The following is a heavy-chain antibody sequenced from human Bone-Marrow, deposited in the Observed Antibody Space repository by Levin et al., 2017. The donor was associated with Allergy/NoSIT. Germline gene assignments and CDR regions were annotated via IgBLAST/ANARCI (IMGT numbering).Heavy chain of an antibody. Sequence: PSETLSLTCAVYGGSFSGYYWSWIRQPPGKGLEWIGEINHSGSTNYNPSLKSRVTISVDTSKNQFSLKLSSVTAADTAVYYCARGLVVVPAAAHESAYNWFDPWGQGTLVTVSS. V-gene: IGHV4-34*01. CDR2: INHSGST. CDR3: ARGLVVVPAAAHESAYNWFDP. D-gene: IGHD2-2*01. CDR1: GGSFSGYY. J-gene: IGHJ5*02.